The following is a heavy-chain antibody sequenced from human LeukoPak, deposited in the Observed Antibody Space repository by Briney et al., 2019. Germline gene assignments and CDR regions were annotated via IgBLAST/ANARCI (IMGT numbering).Heavy chain of an antibody. J-gene: IGHJ4*01. CDR3: VREGNWAY. D-gene: IGHD3-16*01. Sequence: PGGSLRLSCAASGFTVSSNYMNWVRQAPGKGLEWLAVPYNSGNPSYANSVRGRFSVSRDNSRNTLYLQMNSLRVEDTAVYYCVREGNWAYWGQGTLVTVSS. CDR1: GFTVSSNY. CDR2: PYNSGNP. V-gene: IGHV3-53*01.